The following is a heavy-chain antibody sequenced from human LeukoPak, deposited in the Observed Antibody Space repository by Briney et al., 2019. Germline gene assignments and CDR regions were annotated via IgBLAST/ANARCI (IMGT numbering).Heavy chain of an antibody. CDR2: ISYDGSNK. D-gene: IGHD7-27*01. CDR1: GFPFSSYG. CDR3: ARAPPSNWPTFDY. V-gene: IGHV3-30*03. J-gene: IGHJ4*02. Sequence: PGRSLRLSCAASGFPFSSYGMHWVRQPPGKGLEWVTIISYDGSNKYYADSVKGRFTISRDNSKNTLYLQMNSLRAEDTAVYYCARAPPSNWPTFDYWGQGTLGTVSS.